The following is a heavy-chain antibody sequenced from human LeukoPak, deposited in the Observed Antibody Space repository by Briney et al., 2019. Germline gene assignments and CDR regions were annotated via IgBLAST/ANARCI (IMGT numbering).Heavy chain of an antibody. Sequence: ASVKVSCKASGYTFTGYYIHWVRQAPGQGLEWVGCIKPNSGGAYYAQNFQDRVTMTRDTSISTAYMELSRLRSDDTAVYYCARVLRFGGTKNWFDPWGQGTLVTVSS. CDR1: GYTFTGYY. CDR2: IKPNSGGA. J-gene: IGHJ5*02. V-gene: IGHV1-2*02. CDR3: ARVLRFGGTKNWFDP. D-gene: IGHD3-3*01.